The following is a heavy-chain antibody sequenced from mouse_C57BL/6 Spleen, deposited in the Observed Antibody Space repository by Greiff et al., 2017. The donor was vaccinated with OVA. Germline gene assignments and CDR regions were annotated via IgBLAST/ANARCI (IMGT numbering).Heavy chain of an antibody. Sequence: QVQLQQPGAELVRPGTSVKLSCKASGYTFTSYWMHWVKQRPGQGLEWIGVIDPSDSYTNYNQKFKGKATLTVDTSSSTAYMQLSSLTSEDSAVYYCARRIYYGNHYYAMDYWGQGTSVTVSS. CDR3: ARRIYYGNHYYAMDY. V-gene: IGHV1-59*01. J-gene: IGHJ4*01. CDR1: GYTFTSYW. D-gene: IGHD2-1*01. CDR2: IDPSDSYT.